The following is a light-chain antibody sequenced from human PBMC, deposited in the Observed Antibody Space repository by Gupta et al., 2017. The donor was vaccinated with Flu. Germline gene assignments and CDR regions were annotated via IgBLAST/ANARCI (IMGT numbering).Light chain of an antibody. CDR3: GSYAGSNNLV. CDR2: EVS. J-gene: IGLJ2*01. Sequence: QSALTPPPSASGSPGPSVTISCTGTSSDVGGYNYVSWYQQHPGKAPKLMIYEVSKRPAGVPDGFSGSKSGNTASLTVSGRKAEDEADYYGGSYAGSNNLVFGGGTKLTVL. V-gene: IGLV2-8*01. CDR1: SSDVGGYNY.